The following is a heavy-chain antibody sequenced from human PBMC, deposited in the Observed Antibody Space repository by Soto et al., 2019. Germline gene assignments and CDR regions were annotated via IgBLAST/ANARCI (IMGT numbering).Heavy chain of an antibody. D-gene: IGHD2-2*01. CDR2: IKHSGSS. CDR1: TKALSHLY. J-gene: IGHJ3*02. CDR3: ATGGSSDYQLSLDI. V-gene: IGHV4-34*01. Sequence: PAETPRPKCGVNTKALSHLYWRWLRQSPGKGLEWIGKIKHSGSSNYNPSLRSRVSISVDMSKNQFSLRLTSVTAADTAVYYCATGGSSDYQLSLDICVQVS.